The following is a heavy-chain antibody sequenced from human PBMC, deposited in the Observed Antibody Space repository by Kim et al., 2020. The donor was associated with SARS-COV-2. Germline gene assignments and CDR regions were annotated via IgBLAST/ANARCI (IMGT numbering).Heavy chain of an antibody. J-gene: IGHJ6*02. Sequence: SETLSLTCAVYGGSFSGYYWSWIRQPPGKGLEWIGEISHSGSTNYNPSLKSRVTISVDTSKNQFSLKLSSVTAADTAVYYCASPLNYYYAMDVWGQGTTVTVSS. CDR2: ISHSGST. V-gene: IGHV4-34*01. CDR3: ASPLNYYYAMDV. CDR1: GGSFSGYY.